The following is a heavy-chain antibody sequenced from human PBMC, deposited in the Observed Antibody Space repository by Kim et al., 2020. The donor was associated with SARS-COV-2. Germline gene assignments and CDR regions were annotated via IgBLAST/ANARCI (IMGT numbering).Heavy chain of an antibody. J-gene: IGHJ3*02. CDR3: ARDNNWNDEDAFDI. D-gene: IGHD1-1*01. Sequence: AQKLQGRVTMTTDTSTSTASMELRSLRSDDAAVYYCARDNNWNDEDAFDIWGQGTMVTVSS. V-gene: IGHV1-18*01.